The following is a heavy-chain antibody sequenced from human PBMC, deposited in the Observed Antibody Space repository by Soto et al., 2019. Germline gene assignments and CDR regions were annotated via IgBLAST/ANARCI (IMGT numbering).Heavy chain of an antibody. CDR3: ARQGLAYDYIWGSYRKGHFDY. J-gene: IGHJ4*02. D-gene: IGHD3-16*02. V-gene: IGHV4-39*01. CDR2: IYYSGST. Sequence: QLQLQESGPGLVKPSETLSLTCTVSGGSISSSSYYWGWIRQPPGKGLEWIGSIYYSGSTYYNPSLKSRVTIHVDTSKNQFSLKLSYVTAADTAVYYCARQGLAYDYIWGSYRKGHFDYWGQGTLVTVSS. CDR1: GGSISSSSYY.